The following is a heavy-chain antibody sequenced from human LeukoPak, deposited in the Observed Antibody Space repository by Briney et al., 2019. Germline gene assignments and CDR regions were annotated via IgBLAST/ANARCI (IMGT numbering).Heavy chain of an antibody. D-gene: IGHD3-22*01. V-gene: IGHV1-2*02. J-gene: IGHJ4*02. CDR1: GYTFTGYY. Sequence: ASVKVSCKASGYTFTGYYMHWVRQAPGQGLEWMGWINPNSGGTNYAQKFQGRVTMTRDTSISTAYMELSRLRSDDTAVYYCARDPGYYDSSGYFGYWGQRTLVTVSS. CDR2: INPNSGGT. CDR3: ARDPGYYDSSGYFGY.